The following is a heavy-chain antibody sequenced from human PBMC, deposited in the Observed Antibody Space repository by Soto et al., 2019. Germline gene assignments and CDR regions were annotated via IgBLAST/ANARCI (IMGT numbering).Heavy chain of an antibody. CDR1: GGSVSSGSYY. CDR2: IYYRGST. D-gene: IGHD3-10*01. J-gene: IGHJ6*02. V-gene: IGHV4-61*01. CDR3: ARDFRNYYGSGSYPDV. Sequence: QVQLQESGPGLVKPSETLSLTCTVSGGSVSSGSYYWSWIRQPPGKGLEWLGYIYYRGSTNSNPSLKSRVTISVDTSKNQFSLKLSPVTAADTAVYYCARDFRNYYGSGSYPDVWGQGTTVTVSS.